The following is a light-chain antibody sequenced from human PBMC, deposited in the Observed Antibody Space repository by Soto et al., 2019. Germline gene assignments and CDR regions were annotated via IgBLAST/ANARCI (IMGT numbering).Light chain of an antibody. CDR2: AAS. J-gene: IGKJ2*01. CDR3: QQSASTPYT. CDR1: QSISTN. Sequence: DIQMTQSPSSLSASVGDRVTITCRASQSISTNLNWYQQRPGKAPKLLIYAASSLQRGVPSRFSGSGSGTHFTLTVNSLEPDDFATYYCQQSASTPYTFGQRTKVDIK. V-gene: IGKV1-39*01.